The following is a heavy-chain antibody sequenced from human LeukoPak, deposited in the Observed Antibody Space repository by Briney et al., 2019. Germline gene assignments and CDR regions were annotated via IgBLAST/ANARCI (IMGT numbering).Heavy chain of an antibody. CDR3: ARDRDVVVVALENWFDP. V-gene: IGHV1-18*01. CDR2: ISAYNGNT. J-gene: IGHJ5*02. D-gene: IGHD2-15*01. CDR1: GYTFTSYG. Sequence: ASEKVSCKASGYTFTSYGISWVRQPHGQGLERMGWISAYNGNTNYAQKLQGRVTMTTDTFTSTAYMELRSLRSDDTAVYYCARDRDVVVVALENWFDPWGQGTLVTVSS.